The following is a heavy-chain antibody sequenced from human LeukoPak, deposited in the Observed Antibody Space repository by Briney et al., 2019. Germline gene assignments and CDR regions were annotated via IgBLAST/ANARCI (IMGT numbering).Heavy chain of an antibody. Sequence: PGGSLRLSCAASGFTFSSYSMNWVRQAPGKGLEWVSSISSSSSHIYYADSVKGRFTISRDNAKNSLYLQMNSLRAEDTAVYYCARDLTVFGVVIFFDYWGQGTLVTVSS. CDR3: ARDLTVFGVVIFFDY. D-gene: IGHD3-3*01. CDR2: ISSSSSHI. J-gene: IGHJ4*02. V-gene: IGHV3-21*01. CDR1: GFTFSSYS.